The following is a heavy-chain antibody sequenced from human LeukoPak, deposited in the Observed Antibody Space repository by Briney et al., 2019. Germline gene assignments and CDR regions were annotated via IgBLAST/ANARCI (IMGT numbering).Heavy chain of an antibody. J-gene: IGHJ4*02. D-gene: IGHD3-10*01. CDR1: GYTFSSYD. Sequence: ASVKVSCKASGYTFSSYDINWVRQAAGQGPEWMGWMNPNSGNAAYAQNFQGRVIITRNTSISTAYTELSSLRFEDTAVFYCAIRTSRGVTGSSYFDSWGQGTLVTVSS. CDR3: AIRTSRGVTGSSYFDS. CDR2: MNPNSGNA. V-gene: IGHV1-8*01.